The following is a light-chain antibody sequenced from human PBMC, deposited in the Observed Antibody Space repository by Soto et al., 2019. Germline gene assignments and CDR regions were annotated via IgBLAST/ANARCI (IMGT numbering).Light chain of an antibody. J-gene: IGKJ1*01. CDR3: QQYHTYPWT. CDR2: KAS. V-gene: IGKV1-5*03. CDR1: QRVAGR. Sequence: GDRVTITCRASQRVAGRLAWYQLKPGKAPKLLIYKASSLDYGVPSGFSGSGSETEFTLTINSLQPDDFATYFCQQYHTYPWTFGQGTKVDI.